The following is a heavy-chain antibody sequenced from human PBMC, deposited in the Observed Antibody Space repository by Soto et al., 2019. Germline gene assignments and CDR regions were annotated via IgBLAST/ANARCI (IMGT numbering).Heavy chain of an antibody. D-gene: IGHD2-15*01. Sequence: ASVKVSCKASGYTFTSYAMHWVRQAPGQRLEWMGWINAGNGNTKYSQKFQGRVTITRDTSASTAYMELSSLRSEDTAVYYCAGPGCSDGSCYSLAFDIWGQGTMVTVSS. CDR3: AGPGCSDGSCYSLAFDI. V-gene: IGHV1-3*01. J-gene: IGHJ3*02. CDR1: GYTFTSYA. CDR2: INAGNGNT.